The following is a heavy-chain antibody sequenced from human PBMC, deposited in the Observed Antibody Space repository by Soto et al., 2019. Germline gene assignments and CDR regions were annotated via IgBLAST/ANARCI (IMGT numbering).Heavy chain of an antibody. CDR2: IYHNGST. V-gene: IGHV4-30-2*01. J-gene: IGHJ4*02. Sequence: SETLCLTCAVSGGSISSGGYSWTWIRQPPGKGLEWIGYIYHNGSTYYNPSLKSRVTISVDRSKNQFSLKLSSVTAADTAVYYCARVPLYWGQGTLVTVSS. CDR3: ARVPLY. CDR1: GGSISSGGYS.